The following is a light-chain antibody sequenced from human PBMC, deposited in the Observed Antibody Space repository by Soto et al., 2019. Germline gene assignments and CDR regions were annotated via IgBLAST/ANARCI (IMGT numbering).Light chain of an antibody. Sequence: EIVLTQSPGTLSLSPGERATLSCRASQSVSNNYLAWYQQKPGQAPRLLIYGASTRATGIPDRFRGSGSGTDFTLTISRLGPEDFAVYYCQQYGSSPLTFGGGTKVDIK. CDR1: QSVSNNY. J-gene: IGKJ4*01. V-gene: IGKV3-20*01. CDR2: GAS. CDR3: QQYGSSPLT.